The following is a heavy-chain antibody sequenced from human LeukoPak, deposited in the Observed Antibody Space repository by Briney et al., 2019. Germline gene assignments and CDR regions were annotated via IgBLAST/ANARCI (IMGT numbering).Heavy chain of an antibody. V-gene: IGHV4-39*01. J-gene: IGHJ6*03. CDR1: GGSISSTGYY. CDR2: IYYSETP. D-gene: IGHD5/OR15-5a*01. CDR3: ASQVSDYYYCYIDV. Sequence: SETLSLTCTVSGGSISSTGYYRDWIRQPPGPGLEWIGRIYYSETPYYTSSLKSRVTISLDTSQNQFSLSLQSVTAADTPCYYCASQVSDYYYCYIDVWGKGATVSVSS.